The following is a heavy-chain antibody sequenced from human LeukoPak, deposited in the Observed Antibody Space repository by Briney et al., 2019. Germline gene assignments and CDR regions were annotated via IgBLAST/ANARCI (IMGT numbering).Heavy chain of an antibody. D-gene: IGHD3-22*01. CDR1: GGSISSSSYY. J-gene: IGHJ5*02. CDR2: IYYSGST. CDR3: ARAKRYYDSSGYMENWFDP. V-gene: IGHV4-39*01. Sequence: TSSETLSLTCTVSGGSISSSSYYWGWIRQPPGKGLEWIGSIYYSGSTYYNPSLKSRVTISVGTSKNQFSLKLSSVTAADTAVYYCARAKRYYDSSGYMENWFDPWGQGTLVTVSS.